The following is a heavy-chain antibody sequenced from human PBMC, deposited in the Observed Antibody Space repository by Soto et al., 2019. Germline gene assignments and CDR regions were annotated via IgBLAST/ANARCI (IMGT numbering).Heavy chain of an antibody. CDR3: AKAPNSYSYGIYYFDY. J-gene: IGHJ4*02. V-gene: IGHV3-30*18. CDR1: GFTFSSYG. Sequence: ESGGGVVQPGRSLRLSCAASGFTFSSYGMHWVRQAPGKGLEWVAVISYDGSNKYYADSVKGRFTISRDNSKNTLYLQMNSLRAEDTAVYYCAKAPNSYSYGIYYFDYWGQGTLVTVSS. CDR2: ISYDGSNK. D-gene: IGHD5-18*01.